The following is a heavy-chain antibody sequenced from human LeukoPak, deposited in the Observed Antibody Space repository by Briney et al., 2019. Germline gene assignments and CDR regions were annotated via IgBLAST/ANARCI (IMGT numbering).Heavy chain of an antibody. D-gene: IGHD2-15*01. V-gene: IGHV1-46*01. CDR2: INPSGGST. CDR1: GYTLTSYY. CDR3: ARYCSGGSCYYGMDV. Sequence: ASVKVSCKASGYTLTSYYMHWVRQAPGQGLEWMGIINPSGGSTSYAQKFQGRVTVTRDTSTSTVYMELSSLRSEDTAVYYCARYCSGGSCYYGMDVWGQGTTVTVSS. J-gene: IGHJ6*02.